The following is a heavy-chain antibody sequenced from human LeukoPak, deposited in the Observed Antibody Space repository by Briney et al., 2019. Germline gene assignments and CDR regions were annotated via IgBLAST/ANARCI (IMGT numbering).Heavy chain of an antibody. CDR3: ARDFYDSSGYYRVRLNWFDP. CDR1: GGTLSSYA. CDR2: IIPIFGTA. J-gene: IGHJ5*02. D-gene: IGHD3-22*01. V-gene: IGHV1-69*13. Sequence: VASVKVSCKASGGTLSSYAISWVRQAPGQGLEWMGGIIPIFGTANYAQKFQGRVTITADESTSTAYMELSSLRSEDTAVYYCARDFYDSSGYYRVRLNWFDPWGQGTLVTVSS.